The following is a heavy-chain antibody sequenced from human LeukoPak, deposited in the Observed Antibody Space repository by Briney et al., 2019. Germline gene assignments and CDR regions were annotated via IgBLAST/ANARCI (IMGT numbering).Heavy chain of an antibody. D-gene: IGHD1-26*01. CDR3: ARDQRSESYYPWGWFDP. V-gene: IGHV3-23*01. Sequence: GGSLRLSCAASGFTFSSYAMSWVRQAPGKGLEWVSAISGSGGSTYYADSVKGRFTISRDNSKNTLYLQMNSLRPEDTAVYYCARDQRSESYYPWGWFDPWGQGTLVTVSS. CDR1: GFTFSSYA. CDR2: ISGSGGST. J-gene: IGHJ5*02.